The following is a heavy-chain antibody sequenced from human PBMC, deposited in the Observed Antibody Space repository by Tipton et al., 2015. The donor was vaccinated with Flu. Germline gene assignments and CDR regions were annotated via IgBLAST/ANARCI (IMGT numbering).Heavy chain of an antibody. CDR1: GFTFSSCG. CDR2: ISYDGSNK. CDR3: AKAYYYDSSPDY. V-gene: IGHV3-30*18. Sequence: SLRLSCAASGFTFSSCGMHWVRQAPGKGLEWVAVISYDGSNKYYADSVKGRFTISRDNSKNTLYLQMNSLRAEDTAVYYCAKAYYYDSSPDYWGQGTLVTVSS. J-gene: IGHJ4*02. D-gene: IGHD3-22*01.